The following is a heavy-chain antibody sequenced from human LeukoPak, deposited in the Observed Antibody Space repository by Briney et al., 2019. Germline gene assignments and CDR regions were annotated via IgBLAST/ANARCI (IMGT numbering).Heavy chain of an antibody. Sequence: GGSLRLSCAASGFTFDDYAMHWVRQAPGKGLEWVSLISGDGGSTYYADSVKGRFTISRDNSKNTLYLQMNSLTAEDTAVYYCAKDRVAAAAPFTWFDPWGQGTLVAVST. J-gene: IGHJ5*02. V-gene: IGHV3-43*02. CDR2: ISGDGGST. D-gene: IGHD6-13*01. CDR3: AKDRVAAAAPFTWFDP. CDR1: GFTFDDYA.